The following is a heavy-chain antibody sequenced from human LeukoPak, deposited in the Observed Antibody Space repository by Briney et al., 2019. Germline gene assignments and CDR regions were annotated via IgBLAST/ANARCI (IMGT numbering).Heavy chain of an antibody. J-gene: IGHJ6*03. CDR2: INHSGST. D-gene: IGHD5-12*01. CDR3: ARAVRGYSGYDTYYYYYYMDV. CDR1: GGSFSGYY. Sequence: SETLSLTCAVYGGSFSGYYWSWIRQPPGKGLEWIGEINHSGSTNYNPSLKSRVTISVDTSKNQFSLKLSSVTAADTAVYYCARAVRGYSGYDTYYYYYYMDVWGKGTTVTISS. V-gene: IGHV4-34*01.